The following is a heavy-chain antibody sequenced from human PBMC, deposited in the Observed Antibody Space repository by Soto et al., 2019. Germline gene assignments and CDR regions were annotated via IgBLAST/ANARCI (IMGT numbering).Heavy chain of an antibody. CDR3: AHRRRGDTYYDILTGYSREYYFDY. J-gene: IGHJ4*02. D-gene: IGHD3-9*01. V-gene: IGHV2-5*02. Sequence: QITLKESGPTLVKPTQTLTLTCTFSGFSLSTSGVGVGWIRQPPGKALEWLALIYWDDDKRYSPSLTSRLTITKDTSKNQVVLTMTNMDPVDTATYYCAHRRRGDTYYDILTGYSREYYFDYWGQGTLVTVSS. CDR2: IYWDDDK. CDR1: GFSLSTSGVG.